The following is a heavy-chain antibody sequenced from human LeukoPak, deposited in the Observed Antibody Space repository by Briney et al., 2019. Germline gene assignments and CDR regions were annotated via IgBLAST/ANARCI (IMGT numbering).Heavy chain of an antibody. CDR3: AKDRGKHYYYYMDV. Sequence: GGSLRLSCAASGFTFSSYAMSWVRQAPGKGLEWVSAISGSGGSTYYADSVKGRFTISRDNSKNTLYLQMNSLRAEDTAVYYYAKDRGKHYYYYMDVWGKGTTVTVSS. CDR1: GFTFSSYA. V-gene: IGHV3-23*01. J-gene: IGHJ6*03. CDR2: ISGSGGST. D-gene: IGHD3-10*01.